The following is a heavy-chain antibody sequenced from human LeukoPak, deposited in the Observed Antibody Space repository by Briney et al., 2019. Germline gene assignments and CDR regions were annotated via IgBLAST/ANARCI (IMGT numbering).Heavy chain of an antibody. CDR2: IRYDGSNK. CDR3: AKWRGEGIAVSPGTDY. CDR1: GFSFSSYG. Sequence: PGGSLRLSCAASGFSFSSYGMHWVRQAPGKGLKWVAFIRYDGSNKYYADSVKGRFTISRDNSNNTLYLQMNSLRSEDTAVYYCAKWRGEGIAVSPGTDYWGQGTLVTAS. V-gene: IGHV3-30*02. D-gene: IGHD6-19*01. J-gene: IGHJ4*02.